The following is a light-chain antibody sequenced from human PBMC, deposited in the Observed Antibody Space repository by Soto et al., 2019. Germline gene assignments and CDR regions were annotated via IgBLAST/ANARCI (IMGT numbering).Light chain of an antibody. CDR2: DAS. CDR1: QDIRKF. V-gene: IGKV1-33*01. J-gene: IGKJ3*01. CDR3: QHYDNLVT. Sequence: DIQMTQSPSSLSASVGDRVTITCQASQDIRKFLNWYQQKPGKAPKLLINDASNLETGVPSRFSGSGSGTDFTFTINSLQPEDIATYYCQHYDNLVTFGPGPTVDIK.